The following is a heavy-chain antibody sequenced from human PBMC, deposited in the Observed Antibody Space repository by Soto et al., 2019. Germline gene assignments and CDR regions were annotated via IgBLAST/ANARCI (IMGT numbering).Heavy chain of an antibody. J-gene: IGHJ4*02. V-gene: IGHV4-31*03. CDR1: GGSISSGGYY. CDR3: ARGIRRSGYSY. CDR2: IYYNGNT. D-gene: IGHD3-22*01. Sequence: QVQLQESGPGLVKPSQTLSLTCTVSGGSISSGGYYWSWIRQHPGKGLEWIGYIYYNGNTYYNPSXKXXVTISVDTSKNQFSLKMSSVTAADTAVYYCARGIRRSGYSYWGQGTLVTVSS.